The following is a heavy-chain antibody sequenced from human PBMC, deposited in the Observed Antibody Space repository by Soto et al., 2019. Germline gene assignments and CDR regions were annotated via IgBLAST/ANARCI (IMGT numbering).Heavy chain of an antibody. CDR3: ASTGRNYYYGMDV. D-gene: IGHD1-26*01. CDR2: IYYSGST. CDR1: GGSISSYY. Sequence: KSXETLSLTCTVSGGSISSYYWSWIRQPPGKGLEWIGYIYYSGSTNYNPSLKSRVTISVDTSKNQLSLKLSSVTAADTAVYYCASTGRNYYYGMDVWGQGTTVTVSS. V-gene: IGHV4-59*01. J-gene: IGHJ6*02.